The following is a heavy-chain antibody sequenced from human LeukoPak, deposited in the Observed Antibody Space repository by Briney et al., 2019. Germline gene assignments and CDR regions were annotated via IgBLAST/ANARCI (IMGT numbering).Heavy chain of an antibody. Sequence: SETLSLTCAVYGGSFSGYYGSWIRQPPGKGLDGIGEINHSGSTNYNPSLKSQVTISVDTSKTQFYLKLSSVPAADTGVYYCARGGSNTHYYHSNPGVALVYWGQGTLVTVSS. V-gene: IGHV4-34*01. J-gene: IGHJ1*01. CDR2: INHSGST. D-gene: IGHD3-22*01. CDR3: ARGGSNTHYYHSNPGVALVY. CDR1: GGSFSGYY.